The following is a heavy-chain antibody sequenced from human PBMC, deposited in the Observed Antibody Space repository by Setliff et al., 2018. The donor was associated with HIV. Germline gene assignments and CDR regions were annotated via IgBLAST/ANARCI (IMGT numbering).Heavy chain of an antibody. D-gene: IGHD3-3*01. CDR3: ASANNFWSGYPPV. CDR1: GGSISSSSYY. Sequence: SETLSLTCTVSGGSISSSSYYWGWIRQPPGKGLEWIGSIYYSGSTYYNPSIKSRVTISVDTSKNQFSLKLSSATAADTAVYYCASANNFWSGYPPVWGQGTLVTVSS. V-gene: IGHV4-39*01. CDR2: IYYSGST. J-gene: IGHJ4*02.